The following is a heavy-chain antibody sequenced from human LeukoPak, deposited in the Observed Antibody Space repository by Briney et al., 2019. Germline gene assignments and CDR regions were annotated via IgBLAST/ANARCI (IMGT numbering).Heavy chain of an antibody. CDR1: GFTFSSSA. Sequence: GGALRLSCAASGFTFSSSAMSWVRQAPGKGLEWVANIKQDGSGKYYVDSVKGRFTISRDNAKNSLYLQMNSLRAEDTAVYYCARGLKFWGQGTLVTVSS. CDR3: ARGLKF. V-gene: IGHV3-7*01. CDR2: IKQDGSGK. D-gene: IGHD3-16*01. J-gene: IGHJ4*02.